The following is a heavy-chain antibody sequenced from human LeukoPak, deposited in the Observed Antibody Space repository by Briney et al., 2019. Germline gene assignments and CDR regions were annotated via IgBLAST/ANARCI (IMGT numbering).Heavy chain of an antibody. Sequence: GGSLRLSCAASGFTFSSYWMHWVRQAPGKGLVWVSRINSDGSSTSYADSVKGRFTISRDNAKNTLYLQMNSLRAEDTAVYYCARGGDDIVVVPAASWFDPWGQGTLVTASS. D-gene: IGHD2-2*01. J-gene: IGHJ5*02. V-gene: IGHV3-74*01. CDR3: ARGGDDIVVVPAASWFDP. CDR1: GFTFSSYW. CDR2: INSDGSST.